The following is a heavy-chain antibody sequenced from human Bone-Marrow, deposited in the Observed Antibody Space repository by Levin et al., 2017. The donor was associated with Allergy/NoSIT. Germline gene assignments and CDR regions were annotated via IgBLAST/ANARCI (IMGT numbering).Heavy chain of an antibody. Sequence: GGSLRLSCAASGFSFSIFAMHWVRQAPGKGLEGVAVIWFDGSEKYYADSMKGRITISRDNSKNTLYLQMKSLRVEDTAVYYCVSGEGEYVGDTFAVWGPGTMVTVSS. CDR1: GFSFSIFA. CDR2: IWFDGSEK. D-gene: IGHD3-16*01. V-gene: IGHV3-33*01. J-gene: IGHJ3*01. CDR3: VSGEGEYVGDTFAV.